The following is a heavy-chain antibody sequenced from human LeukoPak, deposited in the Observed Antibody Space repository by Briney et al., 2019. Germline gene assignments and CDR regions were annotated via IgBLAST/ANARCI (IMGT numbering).Heavy chain of an antibody. CDR1: GFTFSSYW. J-gene: IGHJ6*02. Sequence: GGSLRLSCAASGFTFSSYWMSWVRQAPGNGLEWVANIKQDGSEKYYVDSVKGRFTISRDNAKNSLYLQMNSLRAEDTAVYYCARDITIFGVVNSYYGMDVWGQGTTVTVSS. CDR3: ARDITIFGVVNSYYGMDV. CDR2: IKQDGSEK. D-gene: IGHD3-3*01. V-gene: IGHV3-7*01.